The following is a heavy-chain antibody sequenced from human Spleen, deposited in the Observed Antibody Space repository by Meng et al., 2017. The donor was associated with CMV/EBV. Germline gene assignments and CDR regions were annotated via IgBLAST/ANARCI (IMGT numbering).Heavy chain of an antibody. CDR3: ARAMTTFGDSFFDY. Sequence: SGDSISSGGYSWSWIRQHPGKGLEWVGYISYSENTDYNPSIKSRVAMSLDTSKNRFSLELNSVTVADTAVYYCARAMTTFGDSFFDYWGQRALVTVSS. D-gene: IGHD3-3*01. CDR2: ISYSENT. J-gene: IGHJ4*02. V-gene: IGHV4-31*02. CDR1: GDSISSGGYS.